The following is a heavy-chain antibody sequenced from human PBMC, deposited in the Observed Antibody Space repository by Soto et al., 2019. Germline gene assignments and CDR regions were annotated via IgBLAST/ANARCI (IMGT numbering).Heavy chain of an antibody. Sequence: LSLTCTVSGGSISSYYWSWIRQPPGKGLEWIGYIYYSGSTNYNPSLKSRVTISVDTSKNQFSLKLSSVTAADTAVYYCARDQLYSSSSGLGYWGQGTLVTVSS. J-gene: IGHJ4*02. CDR3: ARDQLYSSSSGLGY. CDR2: IYYSGST. V-gene: IGHV4-59*01. D-gene: IGHD6-6*01. CDR1: GGSISSYY.